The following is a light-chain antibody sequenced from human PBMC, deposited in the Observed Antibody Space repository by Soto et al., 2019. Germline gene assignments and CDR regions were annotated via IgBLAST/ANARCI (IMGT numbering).Light chain of an antibody. J-gene: IGLJ1*01. CDR1: SSNIGSDY. CDR2: RNN. CDR3: AAWDDSLGGYV. V-gene: IGLV1-47*01. Sequence: QSVLTQPPSASGTPGQRVTISCSGSSSNIGSDYVYWYQQFPGTAPKLLIYRNNQRPSGVPDRFSGPKSGTSASLAISGLRSEDEADYYCAAWDDSLGGYVFGTGTKVTVL.